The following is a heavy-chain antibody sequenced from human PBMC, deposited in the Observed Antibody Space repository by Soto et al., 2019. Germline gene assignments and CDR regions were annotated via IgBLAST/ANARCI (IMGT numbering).Heavy chain of an antibody. D-gene: IGHD5-12*01. V-gene: IGHV4-59*01. CDR3: ARDSLRRGYSGYDPKLYGMDV. CDR2: IYYSGST. Sequence: SEILSLTCTVSGGSISSYYWSWIRQPPGKGLEWIGYIYYSGSTNYNPSLKSRVTISVDTSKNQFSLKLSSVTAADTAVYYCARDSLRRGYSGYDPKLYGMDVWGQGTTVTVSS. J-gene: IGHJ6*02. CDR1: GGSISSYY.